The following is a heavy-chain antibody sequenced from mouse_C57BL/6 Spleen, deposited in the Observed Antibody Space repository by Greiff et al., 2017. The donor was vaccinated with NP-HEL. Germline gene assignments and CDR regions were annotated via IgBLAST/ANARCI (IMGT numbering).Heavy chain of an antibody. CDR3: AIRGTTVVAKDWFAY. CDR2: ISSGGSYT. V-gene: IGHV5-6*02. D-gene: IGHD1-1*01. CDR1: GFTFSSYG. J-gene: IGHJ3*01. Sequence: DVKLVEPGGDLVKPGGSLKLSCEASGFTFSSYGMPWVRQTPDKRLEWVATISSGGSYTYYPDSVKGRFTISRDNTKNTLYLQMSSLKSDDTAVYYCAIRGTTVVAKDWFAYWGQGTLVTVSA.